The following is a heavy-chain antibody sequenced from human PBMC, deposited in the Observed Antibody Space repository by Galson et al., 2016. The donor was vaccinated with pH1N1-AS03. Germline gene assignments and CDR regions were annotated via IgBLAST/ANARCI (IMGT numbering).Heavy chain of an antibody. Sequence: SVKVSCKASGYTFTSYGISWVRQAPGQGLEWMGWVSGHDGETNYAEIMEGRVTMTADTSTGTAYMELRSLRSDDTAVYYCARDWEHLMRMDCFDPWGQGTLVTVSS. CDR2: VSGHDGET. CDR1: GYTFTSYG. V-gene: IGHV1-18*04. D-gene: IGHD1-26*01. CDR3: ARDWEHLMRMDCFDP. J-gene: IGHJ5*02.